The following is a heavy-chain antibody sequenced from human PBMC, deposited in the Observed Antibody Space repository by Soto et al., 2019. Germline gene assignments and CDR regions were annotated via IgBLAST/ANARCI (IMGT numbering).Heavy chain of an antibody. Sequence: ASVKVSCKASGYTFTSYGISWVRQAPGQGLEWMGWISAYNGNTNYAQKLQGRVTMTTDTSTSTAYMELRSLRSEDTAVYYCARDLPMITFGGVIVSPGDYWGQGTLVTVSS. J-gene: IGHJ4*02. V-gene: IGHV1-18*01. CDR2: ISAYNGNT. CDR1: GYTFTSYG. D-gene: IGHD3-16*02. CDR3: ARDLPMITFGGVIVSPGDY.